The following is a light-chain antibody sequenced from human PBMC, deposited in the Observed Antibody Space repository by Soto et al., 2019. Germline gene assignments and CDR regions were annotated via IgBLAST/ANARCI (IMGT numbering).Light chain of an antibody. CDR1: SSNVGSYKL. Sequence: QSALTQPASVSGSPGQSITISCTGTSSNVGSYKLVSWYQQHPGKAPKLMIFEVNKRPSGVSNRFSGSKSGNTASLTISGLKVEDEADYYCCSFAGSSTSFGGGTKLTVL. CDR2: EVN. J-gene: IGLJ3*02. CDR3: CSFAGSSTS. V-gene: IGLV2-23*02.